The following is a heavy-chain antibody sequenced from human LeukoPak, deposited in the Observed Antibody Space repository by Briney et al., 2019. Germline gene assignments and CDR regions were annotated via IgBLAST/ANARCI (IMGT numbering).Heavy chain of an antibody. CDR1: GFTFSSYG. CDR2: ISGSGGST. J-gene: IGHJ4*02. V-gene: IGHV3-23*01. D-gene: IGHD5-24*01. Sequence: GGSLRLSCAASGFTFSSYGMSWVRQAPGKGLEWVSAISGSGGSTYYADSVKGRFTISRDNAKNSLYLQMNSLRAEDTAVYYCARDRAVEMATIDAFDYWGQGTLVTVSS. CDR3: ARDRAVEMATIDAFDY.